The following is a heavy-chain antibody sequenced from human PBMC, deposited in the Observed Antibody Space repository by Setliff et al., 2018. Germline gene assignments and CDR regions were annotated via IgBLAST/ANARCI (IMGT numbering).Heavy chain of an antibody. CDR1: GGSVTSHY. J-gene: IGHJ4*02. CDR2: IFYSGDT. D-gene: IGHD3-10*01. CDR3: ARDRSYYASGSFTKWFDY. V-gene: IGHV4-59*02. Sequence: KPSETLSLTCAVSGGSVTSHYWSWIRQPPGKGLEWIGFIFYSGDTNSNPSLKSRVTMSVDTSKNQFSLKLNSVTAADTATYCARDRSYYASGSFTKWFDYWGQGALVTVS.